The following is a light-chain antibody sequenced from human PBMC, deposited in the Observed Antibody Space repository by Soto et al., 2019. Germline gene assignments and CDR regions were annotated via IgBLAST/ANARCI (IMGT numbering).Light chain of an antibody. CDR1: SSDVGGYKY. V-gene: IGLV2-14*01. CDR3: SSYTGGGTYVL. J-gene: IGLJ2*01. CDR2: EVN. Sequence: QSALTQPASVSGSPGQSITISCTGTSSDVGGYKYVSWYQLHPDKAPKLMIYEVNNRPSGVSNRFSGSKSGNTASLSISGLQDEDEADYYCSSYTGGGTYVLFGGGTKVTVL.